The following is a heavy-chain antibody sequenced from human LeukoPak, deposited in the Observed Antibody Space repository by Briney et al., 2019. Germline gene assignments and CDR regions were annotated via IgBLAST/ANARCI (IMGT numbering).Heavy chain of an antibody. CDR1: GFTFSSYA. D-gene: IGHD3-22*01. J-gene: IGHJ4*02. Sequence: GGSLRLSCAASGFTFSSYAMSWVRQAPGKGLEWVSAISGSGGSTYYADSVKGRFTISRDNSKNTLYLQMNSLRAEDTAVYYCAKDHYYDPQSSVDCWGQGTLVTVSS. CDR3: AKDHYYDPQSSVDC. CDR2: ISGSGGST. V-gene: IGHV3-23*01.